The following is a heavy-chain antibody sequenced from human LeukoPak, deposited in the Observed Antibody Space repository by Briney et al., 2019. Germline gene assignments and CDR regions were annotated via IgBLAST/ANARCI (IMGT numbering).Heavy chain of an antibody. CDR3: ARRTCSGGSCLDAFDI. Sequence: GESLKISCKGSGYSLTNYWISWVRQMPGKGLEWMGRIDPSDSYTNYSPSFQGHVTISADKSISTAYLQWSSLKASDTAMYYCARRTCSGGSCLDAFDIWGQGTMVTVSS. CDR2: IDPSDSYT. J-gene: IGHJ3*02. CDR1: GYSLTNYW. D-gene: IGHD2-15*01. V-gene: IGHV5-10-1*01.